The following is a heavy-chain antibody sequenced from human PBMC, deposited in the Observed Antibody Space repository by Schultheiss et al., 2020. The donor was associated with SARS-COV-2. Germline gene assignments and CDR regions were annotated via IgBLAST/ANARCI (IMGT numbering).Heavy chain of an antibody. CDR2: ISSSSSYI. Sequence: GGSLRLSCAASGFTFSSYSMNWVRQAPGKGLEWVSSISSSSSYIYYTDSVKGRFTISRDNAKNTLYLQMNSLRAEDTAVYYCARRSIAARQLYYYGMDVWGQGTTVTVSS. V-gene: IGHV3-21*01. J-gene: IGHJ6*02. D-gene: IGHD6-6*01. CDR1: GFTFSSYS. CDR3: ARRSIAARQLYYYGMDV.